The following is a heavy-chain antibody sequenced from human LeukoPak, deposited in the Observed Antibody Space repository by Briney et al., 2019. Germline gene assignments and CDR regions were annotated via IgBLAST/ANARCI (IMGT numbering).Heavy chain of an antibody. J-gene: IGHJ4*02. CDR3: ARSPRTYYYDSSGYARY. Sequence: GGSLRLSCAASGFTFSSYWMHWVRQAPGKGLVWVSRINSDGSSTSYADSVKGRFTISRDNAKNTLYLQMNSLRAEDTAVYYCARSPRTYYYDSSGYARYWGQGTLVTVSS. CDR2: INSDGSST. V-gene: IGHV3-74*01. D-gene: IGHD3-22*01. CDR1: GFTFSSYW.